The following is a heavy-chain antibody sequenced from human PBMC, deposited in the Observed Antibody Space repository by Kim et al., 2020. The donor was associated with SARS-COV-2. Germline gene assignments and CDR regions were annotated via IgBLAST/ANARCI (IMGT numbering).Heavy chain of an antibody. Sequence: ASVKVSCKASGYTFTSYGISWVRQAPGQGLEWMGWISAYNGNTNYAQKLQGRVTMTTDTSTSTAYMELRSLRSDDTAVYYCARDQLLWFGELSHYYYYGMDVWGQGTTVTVSS. CDR1: GYTFTSYG. V-gene: IGHV1-18*01. CDR3: ARDQLLWFGELSHYYYYGMDV. D-gene: IGHD3-10*01. CDR2: ISAYNGNT. J-gene: IGHJ6*02.